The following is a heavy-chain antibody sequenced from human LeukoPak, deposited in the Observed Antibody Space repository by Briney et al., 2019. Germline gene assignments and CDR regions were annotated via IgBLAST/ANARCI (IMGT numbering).Heavy chain of an antibody. J-gene: IGHJ4*02. CDR2: IYHSGST. CDR1: GGSISSSNW. D-gene: IGHD6-19*01. CDR3: ARVLSSGWEPFDY. Sequence: PSGTLSLTCAVSGGSISSSNWWSWVRQPPGKGLEWIGEIYHSGSTNYNPSLKSRVTISVDKSKNQFSLKLSSVIAADTAVYYCARVLSSGWEPFDYWGQGTLVTVSS. V-gene: IGHV4-4*02.